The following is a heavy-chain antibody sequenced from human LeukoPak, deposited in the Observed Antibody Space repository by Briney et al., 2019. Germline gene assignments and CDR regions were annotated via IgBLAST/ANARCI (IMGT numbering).Heavy chain of an antibody. Sequence: GRSLRLSCAASGVTFRSYGLHWVRQAPGKGLEWVALIRSDGSSKNYADSVKGRFTISRDASKNTVYLQMNSLRAEDTAVYSCAKWSGDYPSYYLDYWGQGTLVTVSS. CDR3: AKWSGDYPSYYLDY. J-gene: IGHJ4*02. CDR1: GVTFRSYG. V-gene: IGHV3-33*06. CDR2: IRSDGSSK. D-gene: IGHD4-17*01.